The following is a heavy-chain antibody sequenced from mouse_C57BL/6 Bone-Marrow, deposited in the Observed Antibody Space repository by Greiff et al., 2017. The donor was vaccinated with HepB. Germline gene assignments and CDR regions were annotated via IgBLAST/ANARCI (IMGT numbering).Heavy chain of an antibody. J-gene: IGHJ4*01. Sequence: VQLQQSGPELVKPGASVKIPCKASGYTFTDYNMDWVKQSPGKSLEWIGDINPNNGGTIYNQKFKGKATLTVDKSSSTAYMELRSLTSEDTAVYYCARGGSNYYAMDYWGQGTSVTVSS. CDR1: GYTFTDYN. D-gene: IGHD1-1*01. CDR3: ARGGSNYYAMDY. V-gene: IGHV1-18*01. CDR2: INPNNGGT.